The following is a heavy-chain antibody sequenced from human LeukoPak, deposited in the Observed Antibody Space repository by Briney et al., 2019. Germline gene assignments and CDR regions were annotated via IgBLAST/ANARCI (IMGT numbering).Heavy chain of an antibody. J-gene: IGHJ4*02. CDR2: ISYDGSSK. D-gene: IGHD2/OR15-2a*01. CDR3: ARGENSKTYPVSGY. CDR1: GFTFSSYG. V-gene: IGHV3-30*03. Sequence: GKSLRLSCAASGFTFSSYGMHWVRQAPGKGLEWVAVISYDGSSKYYIDSVNGRFTISRDNSKNTLYLQMNSLRAEDTAVYYCARGENSKTYPVSGYWGQGTLVTVSS.